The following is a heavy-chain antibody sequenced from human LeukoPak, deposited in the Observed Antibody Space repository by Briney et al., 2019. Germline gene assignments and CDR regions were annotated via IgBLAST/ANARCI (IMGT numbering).Heavy chain of an antibody. CDR2: INPNCGGT. CDR1: GYTFTGYY. J-gene: IGHJ5*02. D-gene: IGHD2-2*02. Sequence: ASVKVSCKASGYTFTGYYMHWLRQAPGQGLEWMGRINPNCGGTNYAQKFQGRVTMTRDTSISTAYMDLSRLRSDDTAVYYCARDLERYCSSTSCYKGFDPWGQGTLVTVSS. CDR3: ARDLERYCSSTSCYKGFDP. V-gene: IGHV1-2*06.